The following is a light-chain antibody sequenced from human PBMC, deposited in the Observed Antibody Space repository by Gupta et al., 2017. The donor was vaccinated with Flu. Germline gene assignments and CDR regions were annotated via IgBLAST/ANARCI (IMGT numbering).Light chain of an antibody. V-gene: IGKV1-9*01. J-gene: IGKJ4*01. CDR1: QGISSY. Sequence: DIQLTQSPSFLSASVGDRVTIPCRASQGISSYLAWYQLKPGKAPKVLIYAASTLQSGVPSRFSGSGSGTEFTLTISSLQPEDFATYYCKQVNSYPLTFGGGTKVEIK. CDR2: AAS. CDR3: KQVNSYPLT.